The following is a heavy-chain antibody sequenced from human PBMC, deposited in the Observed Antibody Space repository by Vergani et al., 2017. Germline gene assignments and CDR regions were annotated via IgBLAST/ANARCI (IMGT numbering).Heavy chain of an antibody. V-gene: IGHV4-34*01. CDR3: ARGRGYCSGGSCYGH. D-gene: IGHD2-15*01. Sequence: QVQLQQWGAGLLKPSETLSLTCAVYGGSFSGYYWSWIRQPPGKGLEWIGEINHSGSTNYNPSLKSRVTISVDTSKNQFSLKLSSVTAADTAVYYCARGRGYCSGGSCYGHWGQGTLVTVSS. CDR1: GGSFSGYY. J-gene: IGHJ4*02. CDR2: INHSGST.